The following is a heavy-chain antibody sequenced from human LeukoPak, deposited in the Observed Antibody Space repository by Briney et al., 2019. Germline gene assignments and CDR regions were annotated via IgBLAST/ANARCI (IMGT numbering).Heavy chain of an antibody. V-gene: IGHV3-48*02. CDR2: ISSSSTNI. J-gene: IGHJ4*02. Sequence: GGSLRLSCAASGFTFTDYSINWVRQAPGRGLEWVSYISSSSTNIYYADSVKGRFTISRDNAKNSLYLQMNSLRDEDTAVYYCARESYWGSNAKGFDYWGQGTLVTVSS. D-gene: IGHD7-27*01. CDR3: ARESYWGSNAKGFDY. CDR1: GFTFTDYS.